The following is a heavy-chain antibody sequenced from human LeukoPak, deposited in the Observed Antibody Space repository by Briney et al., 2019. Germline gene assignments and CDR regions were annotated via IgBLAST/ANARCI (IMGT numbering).Heavy chain of an antibody. D-gene: IGHD4-23*01. CDR2: ISSSGTYT. CDR1: GFAFSTCS. CDR3: ARLYGGNSGGLDY. V-gene: IGHV3-21*01. J-gene: IGHJ4*02. Sequence: GGSLRLSCAASGFAFSTCSMNWVRQAPGKGLEWVSSISSSGTYTYYADSVKGRFTISRDNAKNSLHLQMNSLRAEDTAVYYCARLYGGNSGGLDYWGQGTLVTVSS.